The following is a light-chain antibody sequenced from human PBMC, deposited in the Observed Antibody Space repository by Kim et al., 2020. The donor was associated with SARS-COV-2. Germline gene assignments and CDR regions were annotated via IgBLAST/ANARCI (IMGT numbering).Light chain of an antibody. CDR1: QDISNY. J-gene: IGKJ1*01. Sequence: SVGDKVTITCQASQDISNYLNWYQQQPGKAPKLLIYDASNLETGVPSRFSGSGSGTDFTFTISSLQPEDIATYYCQQYDVLPPWTFGQGTKVDIK. V-gene: IGKV1-33*01. CDR2: DAS. CDR3: QQYDVLPPWT.